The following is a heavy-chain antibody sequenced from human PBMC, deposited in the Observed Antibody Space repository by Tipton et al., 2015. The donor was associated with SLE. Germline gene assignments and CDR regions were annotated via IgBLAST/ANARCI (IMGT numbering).Heavy chain of an antibody. Sequence: SLRLSCAASGFNFGRFWMSWVRQAPGKGLGCVANMDQDGSEEAYVDSVKGRFTISRDNAKNSLYLQMNSLRVEDTAVYYCARHNTLTGFYDYWGQGSLVTVSS. J-gene: IGHJ4*02. D-gene: IGHD3-9*01. V-gene: IGHV3-7*01. CDR3: ARHNTLTGFYDY. CDR1: GFNFGRFW. CDR2: MDQDGSEE.